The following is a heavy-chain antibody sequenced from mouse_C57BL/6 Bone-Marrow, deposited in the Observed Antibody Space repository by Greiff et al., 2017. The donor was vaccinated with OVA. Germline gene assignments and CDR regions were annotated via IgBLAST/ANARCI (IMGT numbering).Heavy chain of an antibody. V-gene: IGHV1-52*01. Sequence: QVQLKQSGAELVRPGSSVKLSCKASGYTFTSYWMHWVKQRPIQGLEWIGNIDPSDSETHYNQKFKDKATLTVDKSSSTAYMQLSSLTSEDSAVYYCARGPPGNYGYFDYWGQGTTLTVSS. D-gene: IGHD2-1*01. CDR2: IDPSDSET. CDR1: GYTFTSYW. CDR3: ARGPPGNYGYFDY. J-gene: IGHJ2*01.